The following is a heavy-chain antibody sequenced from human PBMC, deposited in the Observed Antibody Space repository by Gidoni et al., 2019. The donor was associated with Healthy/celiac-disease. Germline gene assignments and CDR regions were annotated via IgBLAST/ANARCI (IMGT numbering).Heavy chain of an antibody. CDR2: ISWNSGSI. CDR3: AKALRGKDGDYPTLFDY. V-gene: IGHV3-9*01. Sequence: EVQLVESGGGLVQPGRSLRLSCAASGFTFDDYAMHWVRQAPGKGLEWVSGISWNSGSIGYADSVKGRFTISRDNAKNSLYLQMNSLRAEDTALYYCAKALRGKDGDYPTLFDYWGQGTLVTVSS. D-gene: IGHD4-17*01. CDR1: GFTFDDYA. J-gene: IGHJ4*02.